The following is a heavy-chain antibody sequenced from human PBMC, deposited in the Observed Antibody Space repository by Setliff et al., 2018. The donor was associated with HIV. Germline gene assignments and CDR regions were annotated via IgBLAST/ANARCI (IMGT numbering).Heavy chain of an antibody. CDR2: ISSNDEK. J-gene: IGHJ5*02. CDR3: ARHSITSLSWFDP. D-gene: IGHD6-6*01. Sequence: SGPTLVNPTETLTLTCTVSGFSLSNPEMGVSWIRQPPGKALEWLAHISSNDEKSYSTSLKSRLTISKDTSKSQVVLTMTNMDPVDTATYYCARHSITSLSWFDPWGQGTLVTVSS. V-gene: IGHV2-26*01. CDR1: GFSLSNPEMG.